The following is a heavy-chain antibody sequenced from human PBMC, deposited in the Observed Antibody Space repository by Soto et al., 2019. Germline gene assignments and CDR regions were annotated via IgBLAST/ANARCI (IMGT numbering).Heavy chain of an antibody. CDR3: VRDTMRASAAASLDY. CDR2: ISVSGNTI. J-gene: IGHJ4*02. D-gene: IGHD6-13*01. V-gene: IGHV3-48*03. Sequence: EVQLVESGGGLVQPGGSLRLSCAASGFTFNTYEFNWVRQAPGKGLEWISYISVSGNTIKYADSVKGRFTISRDNAENSLHLHMSSLRVDDTAVYFCVRDTMRASAAASLDYWGQGTQVIVSS. CDR1: GFTFNTYE.